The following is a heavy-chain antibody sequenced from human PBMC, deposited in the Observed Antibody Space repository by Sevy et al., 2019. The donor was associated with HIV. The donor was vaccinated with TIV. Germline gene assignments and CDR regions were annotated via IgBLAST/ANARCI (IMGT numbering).Heavy chain of an antibody. CDR1: GFTFSNYG. CDR3: AKLVDMLTLFDS. Sequence: GGSLRLSCAASGFTFSNYGMHWVRQAPGKGPEWVALIASNGGDKYYADSVKGRFTISRDNSKNMLFLQMNSLRPEDTAAYYCAKLVDMLTLFDSWGQGTLVTVSS. V-gene: IGHV3-30*18. CDR2: IASNGGDK. D-gene: IGHD2-8*01. J-gene: IGHJ4*02.